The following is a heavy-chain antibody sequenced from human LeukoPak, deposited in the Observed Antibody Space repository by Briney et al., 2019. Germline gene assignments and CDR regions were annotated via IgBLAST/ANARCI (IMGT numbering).Heavy chain of an antibody. J-gene: IGHJ3*02. D-gene: IGHD3-22*01. V-gene: IGHV3-7*01. CDR3: ARADSSGYNDAFDI. CDR2: IKQDGSEK. Sequence: GGSLRLSCAASGFTFSSYWVSWVRQAPGKGLEWVANIKQDGSEKYYVDSVKGRFTISRDNAKNSLYLQMNSLRAEDTAVYYCARADSSGYNDAFDIWGQGTMVTVSS. CDR1: GFTFSSYW.